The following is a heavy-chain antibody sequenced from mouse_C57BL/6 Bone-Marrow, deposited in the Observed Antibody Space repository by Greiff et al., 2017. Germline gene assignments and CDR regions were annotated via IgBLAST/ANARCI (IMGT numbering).Heavy chain of an antibody. V-gene: IGHV1-55*01. Sequence: VQLQQPGAELVKPGASVKMSCKASGYTFTSYWITWVKQRPGQGLEWIGDIYPGSGSTNYNEKFKSKATLTVDKSSSTAYMKLSSLTSEDSAVYYCASGGYFDYWGQGNTLTVSS. CDR2: IYPGSGST. CDR3: ASGGYFDY. J-gene: IGHJ2*01. CDR1: GYTFTSYW.